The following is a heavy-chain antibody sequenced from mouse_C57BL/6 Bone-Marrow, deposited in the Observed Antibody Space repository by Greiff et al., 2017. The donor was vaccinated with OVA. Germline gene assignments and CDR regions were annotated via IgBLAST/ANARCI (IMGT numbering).Heavy chain of an antibody. D-gene: IGHD1-1*01. CDR2: IYPRSGNT. CDR3: ARGVVEAMDY. Sequence: VQVVESGAELARPGASVKLSCKASGYTFTSYGISWVKQRTGQGLEWIGEIYPRSGNTYYNEKFKGKATLTADKSSSTAYMELRSLTSEDSAVYFCARGVVEAMDYWGQGTSVTVSS. J-gene: IGHJ4*01. CDR1: GYTFTSYG. V-gene: IGHV1-81*01.